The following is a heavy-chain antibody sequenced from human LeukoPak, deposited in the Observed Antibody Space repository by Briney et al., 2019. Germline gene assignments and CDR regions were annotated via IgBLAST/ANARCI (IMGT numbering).Heavy chain of an antibody. J-gene: IGHJ3*02. Sequence: SVKVSCKASGGTFSSYAISWVRQAPGQGLEWMGGIIPIFATANYAQKFQGRVTITADESTSTAYMELSSLRSEDTAVYYCASRGAVDDAFDIWGQGTMVTVSS. CDR3: ASRGAVDDAFDI. V-gene: IGHV1-69*13. CDR1: GGTFSSYA. D-gene: IGHD1-26*01. CDR2: IIPIFATA.